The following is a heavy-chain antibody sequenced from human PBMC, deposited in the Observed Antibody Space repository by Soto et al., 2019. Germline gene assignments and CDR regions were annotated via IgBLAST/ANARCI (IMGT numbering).Heavy chain of an antibody. CDR2: IYHSGST. CDR1: GGSISSGGYS. D-gene: IGHD3-22*01. Sequence: PSETLSLTCAVSGGSISSGGYSWSWIRQPPGKGLEWIGYIYHSGSTYYNPSLKSRVTISVDRSKNQFSLKLSSVTAADTAVYYRARAPRYYYDSSPFDYWGQGALVTVSS. CDR3: ARAPRYYYDSSPFDY. V-gene: IGHV4-30-2*01. J-gene: IGHJ4*02.